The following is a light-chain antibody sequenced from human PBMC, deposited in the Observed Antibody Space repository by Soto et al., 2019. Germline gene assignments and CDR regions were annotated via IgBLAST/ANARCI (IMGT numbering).Light chain of an antibody. Sequence: EIVLTQSPGTLSLSPGERATLSCRASQSVRSNHLAWYQQKPGQAPRLLIYDASSRATGIPDRFSGSGSATDFTLTISRLEPEDFAVYYCQQYGSSPRTFGRGTKLEI. CDR3: QQYGSSPRT. V-gene: IGKV3-20*01. CDR2: DAS. J-gene: IGKJ2*01. CDR1: QSVRSNH.